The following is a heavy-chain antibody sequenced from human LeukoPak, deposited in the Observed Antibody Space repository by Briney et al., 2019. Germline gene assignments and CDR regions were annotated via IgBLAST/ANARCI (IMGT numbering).Heavy chain of an antibody. J-gene: IGHJ4*02. CDR3: GRASSTSSYF. D-gene: IGHD2-2*01. V-gene: IGHV3-74*01. Sequence: GGSLRLSCAASGFTFSSYWMHWVRQVPGKGLVWVSRINSDGSTTSYADSVKGRFTISRDNAKNTLYLQMNNLRAEDTAVYYCGRASSTSSYFWGQGTLVTVSS. CDR2: INSDGSTT. CDR1: GFTFSSYW.